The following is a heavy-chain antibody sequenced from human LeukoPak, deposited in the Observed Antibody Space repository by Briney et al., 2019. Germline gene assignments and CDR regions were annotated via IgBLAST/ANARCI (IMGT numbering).Heavy chain of an antibody. V-gene: IGHV3-23*01. CDR1: GFTFSSYA. J-gene: IGHJ3*02. CDR2: ISGSGGST. D-gene: IGHD6-13*01. CDR3: AKDLSIAAAGTLNGAFDI. Sequence: GGSLRLSCAASGFTFSSYAMSWVRQAPGKGLEWVSAISGSGGSTYYADSVKGRFTISRDNSKNTLYLQMNSLRAEDAAVYYCAKDLSIAAAGTLNGAFDIWGQGTMVTVSS.